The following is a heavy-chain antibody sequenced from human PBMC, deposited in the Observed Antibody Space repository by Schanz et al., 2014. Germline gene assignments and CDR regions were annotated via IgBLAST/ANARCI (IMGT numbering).Heavy chain of an antibody. CDR2: ISPYNGNT. V-gene: IGHV1-8*02. CDR1: GGTFNSYT. D-gene: IGHD5-18*01. J-gene: IGHJ3*02. Sequence: QVQLVQSGAEVKKPGSSMKVSCKASGGTFNSYTINWVRQAPGQGLEWMGWISPYNGNTNYAQKFQGRVTMTRNTSISTAYMELSSLRSDDTALYYCTRGGYSYALSAFDIWGQGTMVTVSS. CDR3: TRGGYSYALSAFDI.